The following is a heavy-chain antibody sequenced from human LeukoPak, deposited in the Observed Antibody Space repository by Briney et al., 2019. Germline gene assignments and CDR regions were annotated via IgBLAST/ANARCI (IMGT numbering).Heavy chain of an antibody. CDR3: AREDAGGTYSFDY. J-gene: IGHJ4*02. Sequence: GGSLRLSCAVSGFTVSSNFVSWVRQAPGKGPEWVSVIYTSGITYYADSVRGRFTISRDNSKNTLYLQMDSLTAEDTAVYYCAREDAGGTYSFDYWGQGTPVTVSS. CDR2: IYTSGIT. CDR1: GFTVSSNF. D-gene: IGHD1-26*01. V-gene: IGHV3-66*01.